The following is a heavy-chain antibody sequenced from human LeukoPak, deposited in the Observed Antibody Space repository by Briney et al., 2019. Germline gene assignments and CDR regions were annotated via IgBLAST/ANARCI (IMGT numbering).Heavy chain of an antibody. D-gene: IGHD3-3*01. CDR2: ITWGAGST. CDR1: GFTFDDFA. J-gene: IGHJ3*02. CDR3: AASSGIWSGFHI. Sequence: PGGSLRLSCVASGFTFDDFAMHWVRQAPGKGLEWVSLITWGAGSTYYPDSVRGRFTISRDNSKNSLHLQMNGLRAEDTALYYCAASSGIWSGFHIWGQGTMVTVSS. V-gene: IGHV3-43D*03.